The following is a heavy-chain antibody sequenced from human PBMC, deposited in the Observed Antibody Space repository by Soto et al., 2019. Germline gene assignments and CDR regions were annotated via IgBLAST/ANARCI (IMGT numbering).Heavy chain of an antibody. Sequence: SVKVSCKASGGTFSSYTISWVRQAPGQGLEWMGRIIPILGIANYAQKFQGRVTITADKSTSTAYMELSSLRSEETAVYYCERDKGYDFWSGDMDLYNYYYYMDVWGKVTTVTVSS. CDR2: IIPILGIA. J-gene: IGHJ6*03. V-gene: IGHV1-69*04. CDR3: ERDKGYDFWSGDMDLYNYYYYMDV. CDR1: GGTFSSYT. D-gene: IGHD3-3*01.